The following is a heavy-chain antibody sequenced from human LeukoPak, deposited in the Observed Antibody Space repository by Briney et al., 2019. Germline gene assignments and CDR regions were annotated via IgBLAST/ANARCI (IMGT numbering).Heavy chain of an antibody. CDR3: ARVLYSGYGPDYYYMDV. CDR1: GFTFSSYS. D-gene: IGHD5-12*01. CDR2: ISSSSSYI. J-gene: IGHJ6*03. V-gene: IGHV3-21*01. Sequence: GGSLRLSCAASGFTFSSYSMNWVRQAPGKGLEWASSISSSSSYIYYADSVKGRFTISRDNAKNSLYLQMNSLRAEDTAVYYCARVLYSGYGPDYYYMDVWGKGTTVTVSS.